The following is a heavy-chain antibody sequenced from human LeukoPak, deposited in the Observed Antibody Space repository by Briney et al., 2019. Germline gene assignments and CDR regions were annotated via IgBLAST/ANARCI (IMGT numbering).Heavy chain of an antibody. J-gene: IGHJ4*02. CDR1: GFTFSSYG. V-gene: IGHV5-51*01. Sequence: GGSLRLSCAASGFTFSSYGMHWVRQMPDKGLEWMGIIAPGDSDTRYSPSFQGQVTISADKSITTAYLQWSSLKASDTAMYYCARLRGSSAWPFDYWGQGTLVTVSS. CDR2: IAPGDSDT. D-gene: IGHD6-19*01. CDR3: ARLRGSSAWPFDY.